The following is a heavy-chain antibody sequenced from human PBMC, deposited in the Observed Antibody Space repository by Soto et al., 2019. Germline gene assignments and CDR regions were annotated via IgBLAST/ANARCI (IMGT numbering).Heavy chain of an antibody. CDR1: GFTFSSYG. Sequence: QVQLVESGGGVVQPGRSLRLSCAASGFTFSSYGMHWVRQAPGKGLEWVAVIWYDGSNKYYADSVKGRFTISRDNSKNTLYLQMNSLRAEDTAVYYCARDPGDSSSWDLYYYYYGMDVWGQGTTVTVSS. J-gene: IGHJ6*02. CDR2: IWYDGSNK. D-gene: IGHD6-13*01. CDR3: ARDPGDSSSWDLYYYYYGMDV. V-gene: IGHV3-33*01.